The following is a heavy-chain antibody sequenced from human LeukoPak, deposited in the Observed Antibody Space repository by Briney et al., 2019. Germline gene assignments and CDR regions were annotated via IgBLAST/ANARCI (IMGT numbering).Heavy chain of an antibody. D-gene: IGHD1-26*01. Sequence: GGCLRLSCVASGFTLDDSALHWVRQAPGKGLEWISLISGDGDNTYYADSVKGRFTISRDTSTNSLYLQMSSLRAEDTAFYYCAKGVRSGTYYNCFDPWGQGTLVTVSS. J-gene: IGHJ5*02. CDR1: GFTLDDSA. CDR3: AKGVRSGTYYNCFDP. V-gene: IGHV3-43*02. CDR2: ISGDGDNT.